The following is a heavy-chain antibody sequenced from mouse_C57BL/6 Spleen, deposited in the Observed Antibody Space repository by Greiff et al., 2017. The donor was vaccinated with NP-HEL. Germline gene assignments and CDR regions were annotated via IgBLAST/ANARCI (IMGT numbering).Heavy chain of an antibody. CDR2: IDPSDSYT. CDR1: GYTFTSYW. D-gene: IGHD1-1*01. V-gene: IGHV1-69*01. Sequence: QVQLQQPGAELVMPGASVKLSCKASGYTFTSYWMHWVKQRPGQGLEWIGEIDPSDSYTNYNQKFKGKSTLTVDKSSSTAYMQLSSLTSEDSAVYYCARCSPYGSSYWYFDVWGTGTTVTVSS. J-gene: IGHJ1*03. CDR3: ARCSPYGSSYWYFDV.